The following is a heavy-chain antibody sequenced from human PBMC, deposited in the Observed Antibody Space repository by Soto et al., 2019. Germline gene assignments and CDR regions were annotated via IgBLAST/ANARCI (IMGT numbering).Heavy chain of an antibody. CDR3: TTLAFPTTVTTSDY. CDR1: GSTFSNAW. CDR2: IKSKTDGGTT. V-gene: IGHV3-15*01. D-gene: IGHD4-17*01. J-gene: IGHJ4*02. Sequence: GGSLRLSCAASGSTFSNAWMSWVRQAPGKGLEWVGRIKSKTDGGTTDYAAPVKGRFTISRDDSKNTLYLQMNSLKTEDTAVYYCTTLAFPTTVTTSDYWGQGTLVTVSS.